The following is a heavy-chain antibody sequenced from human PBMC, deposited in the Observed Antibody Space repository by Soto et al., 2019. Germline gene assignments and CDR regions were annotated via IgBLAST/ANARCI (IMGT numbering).Heavy chain of an antibody. Sequence: EVQLAESGGGFVEPGGSLRLSCVVSGFSLSRAWMDWVRQVPGKGLVWVSRINKDATTTYADSVKGRFTISRDTAKNTLYLQMISLRAEDTALYYCAREDFWSFAWGQGTLFTVSS. J-gene: IGHJ5*02. CDR1: GFSLSRAW. V-gene: IGHV3-74*01. D-gene: IGHD3-3*01. CDR3: AREDFWSFA. CDR2: INKDATT.